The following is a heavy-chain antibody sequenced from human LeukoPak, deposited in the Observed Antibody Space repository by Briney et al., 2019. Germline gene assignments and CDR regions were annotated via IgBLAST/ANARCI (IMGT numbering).Heavy chain of an antibody. D-gene: IGHD3-10*01. Sequence: ASVKVSCKASGGTFSSYAISWVRQAPGQGLEWMGGIIPIFGTANYAQKFQGRVTITTDESTSTAYMELSSLRSEDTAVYYCARDWRYGSGSYYSWFDPWGQGTLVTVSS. CDR2: IIPIFGTA. CDR3: ARDWRYGSGSYYSWFDP. CDR1: GGTFSSYA. V-gene: IGHV1-69*05. J-gene: IGHJ5*02.